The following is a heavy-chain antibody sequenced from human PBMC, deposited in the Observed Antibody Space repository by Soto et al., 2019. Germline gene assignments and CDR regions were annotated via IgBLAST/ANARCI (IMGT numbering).Heavy chain of an antibody. D-gene: IGHD1-1*01. Sequence: QVQLQESVPGLVKPSQTLSLTCSVSGVSINSGGYYWSWIRHHPGKGLEWIGYIYYTAHTFYNPSLKSRVALSLDTSKHQFSLKLRSVTAADTAVYYWARGSQLERDALDIWGQGTMVTVSS. CDR1: GVSINSGGYY. CDR2: IYYTAHT. J-gene: IGHJ3*02. V-gene: IGHV4-31*03. CDR3: ARGSQLERDALDI.